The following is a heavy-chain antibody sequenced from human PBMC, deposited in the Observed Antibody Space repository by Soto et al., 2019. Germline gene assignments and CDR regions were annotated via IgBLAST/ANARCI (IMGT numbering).Heavy chain of an antibody. CDR3: ARASRGDIVVVPAAEDPYYYYGMDV. V-gene: IGHV3-7*01. J-gene: IGHJ6*02. Sequence: EVQLVESGGGLVQPGGSLRLSCAASGFTFSSYWRSWVRQAPGKGLEWVANIKQDGSEKYYVDSVKGRFTISRDNAKNSLYLQMNSLRAEDTAVYYCARASRGDIVVVPAAEDPYYYYGMDVWGQGTTVTVSS. CDR2: IKQDGSEK. CDR1: GFTFSSYW. D-gene: IGHD2-2*01.